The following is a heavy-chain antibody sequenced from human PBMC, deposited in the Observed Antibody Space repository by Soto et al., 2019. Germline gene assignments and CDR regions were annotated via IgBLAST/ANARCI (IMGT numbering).Heavy chain of an antibody. CDR3: ARVGKKYYYYYMDV. CDR2: INHSGST. Sequence: ETLSLTCAVYGGSFSGYYWSWIRQPPGKGLEWIGEINHSGSTNYNPSLKSRVTISVDTSKNQFSLKLSSVTAADTAVYYCARVGKKYYYYYMDVWGKGTTVTVSS. J-gene: IGHJ6*03. CDR1: GGSFSGYY. V-gene: IGHV4-34*01.